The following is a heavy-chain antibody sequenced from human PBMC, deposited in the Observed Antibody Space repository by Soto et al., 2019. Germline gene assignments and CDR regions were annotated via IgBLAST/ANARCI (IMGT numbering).Heavy chain of an antibody. D-gene: IGHD3-10*01. CDR2: IKGDGSIT. CDR1: GFSFSTYW. V-gene: IGHV3-74*01. Sequence: EVQLVESGGGLVQSGGSLRLSCTASGFSFSTYWMHWVRQAPGKGLVWISRIKGDGSITNYVDSVRGRFTISRDNAKNTLYLQVNSLRDEDTAVYYCAGGGHAGAGIYYLGDWGQGTLVTVSS. CDR3: AGGGHAGAGIYYLGD. J-gene: IGHJ4*02.